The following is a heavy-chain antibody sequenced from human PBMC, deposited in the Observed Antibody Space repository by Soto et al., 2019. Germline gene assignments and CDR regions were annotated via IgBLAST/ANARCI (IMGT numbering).Heavy chain of an antibody. CDR3: ARGFRYGPGYSTSF. J-gene: IGHJ6*04. V-gene: IGHV1-69*13. CDR2: IIPIFGTA. D-gene: IGHD6-6*01. CDR1: GGTFSSYA. Sequence: GASVKVSCKASGGTFSSYAISWVRQAPGQGLEWMGGIIPIFGTANYAQKFQGRVTITADESTSTAYMELSSLRSEDTAVYYCARGFRYGPGYSTSFWGKGTTVTVSS.